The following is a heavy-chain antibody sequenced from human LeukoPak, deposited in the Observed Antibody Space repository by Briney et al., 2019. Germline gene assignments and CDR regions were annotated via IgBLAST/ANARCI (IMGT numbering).Heavy chain of an antibody. Sequence: PSETLSLTCTVSGGSISSSSYYWGWIRQPPGKGLEWIVSIYYSGSTYYTPSLKSRVTISVDTSKNQFSLKLSSVTAADTAVYYCARHPVGFGESSDYWGQGTLVTVSS. V-gene: IGHV4-39*01. CDR1: GGSISSSSYY. D-gene: IGHD3-10*01. CDR3: ARHPVGFGESSDY. CDR2: IYYSGST. J-gene: IGHJ4*02.